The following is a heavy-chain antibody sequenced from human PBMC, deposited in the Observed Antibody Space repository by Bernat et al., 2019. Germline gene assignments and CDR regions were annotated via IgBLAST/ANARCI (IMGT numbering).Heavy chain of an antibody. CDR1: GFSLSTSGMC. CDR2: IDWDDDK. D-gene: IGHD5-18*01. CDR3: ARIPDTAMVTLFDY. J-gene: IGHJ4*02. V-gene: IGHV2-70*15. Sequence: QVTLRESGPALVKPTQTLTLTCTFSGFSLSTSGMCVSWIRQPPGKALEWLARIDWDDDKYYSTSLKTRLTISKDTSKNQVVLTMTNMDPVDTATYYCARIPDTAMVTLFDYWGQGTLVTVSS.